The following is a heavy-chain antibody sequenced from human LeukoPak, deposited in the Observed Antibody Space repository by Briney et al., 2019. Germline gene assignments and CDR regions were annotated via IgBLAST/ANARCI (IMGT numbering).Heavy chain of an antibody. CDR1: GGSFSGYY. J-gene: IGHJ3*02. Sequence: PSETLSLTCAVYGGSFSGYYWSWIRQPPGKGLEWIGEIYHTGSTNYNPSLKSRVTISVDKSKNQFSLKLTSVTAADTAVYYCARNGPTAAGAFDSWGQGTLVTVSS. V-gene: IGHV4-34*01. D-gene: IGHD6-13*01. CDR2: IYHTGST. CDR3: ARNGPTAAGAFDS.